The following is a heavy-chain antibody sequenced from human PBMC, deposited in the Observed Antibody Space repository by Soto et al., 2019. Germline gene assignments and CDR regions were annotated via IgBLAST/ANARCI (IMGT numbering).Heavy chain of an antibody. CDR2: IYPGDSDT. D-gene: IGHD4-17*01. V-gene: IGHV5-51*01. J-gene: IGHJ4*02. CDR3: GRSPGLIPTVMED. CDR1: GYFFSRHW. Sequence: GESLKISCKGSGYFFSRHWIGWVRQMPGKGLEWIGFIYPGDSDTKYSPSFQGQVTTSADKSTNTAYLKWSTLKAPDTAMYYWGRSPGLIPTVMEDWGQGTLVTVSS.